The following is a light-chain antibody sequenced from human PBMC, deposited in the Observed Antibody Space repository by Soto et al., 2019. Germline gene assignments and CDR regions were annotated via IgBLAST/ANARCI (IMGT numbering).Light chain of an antibody. J-gene: IGLJ1*01. Sequence: CALTQPRSVSGSPGQSITISCTGTSSDVGSYNYVSWYQLHPGKAPKLMIYEVSNRPSGVSNRFSGSKSGDTASLTISGLQAEDEADYYCSSYTTRTTLYVFGTGTKVTVL. CDR2: EVS. V-gene: IGLV2-14*01. CDR3: SSYTTRTTLYV. CDR1: SSDVGSYNY.